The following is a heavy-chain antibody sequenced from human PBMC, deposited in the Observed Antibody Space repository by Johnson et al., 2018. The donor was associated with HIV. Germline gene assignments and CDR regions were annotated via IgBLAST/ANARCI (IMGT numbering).Heavy chain of an antibody. Sequence: QVLLVESGGGVVQPGRSLRLSCAASGFTFSSYGMHWVRQAPGKGLEWVAVIWYDGSNKYYADSVKGRFTISRDNSQNTLYLQMNSLRDEDTAVYYCATSQVALPPGVFDIWGQGTMVTVSS. D-gene: IGHD2-8*01. CDR1: GFTFSSYG. J-gene: IGHJ3*02. CDR2: IWYDGSNK. V-gene: IGHV3-33*01. CDR3: ATSQVALPPGVFDI.